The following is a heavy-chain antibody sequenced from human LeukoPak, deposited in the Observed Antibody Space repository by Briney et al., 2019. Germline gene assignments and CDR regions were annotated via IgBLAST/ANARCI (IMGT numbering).Heavy chain of an antibody. Sequence: GGSLRLSRAASGFTFSNYVMSWVRQAPGKGLEWVSAISSNGGSSYYADSVKGRFDISRDNSKNTLYLQMNSLRAEDTAVYYCAKVEDLRHGEYSYFDCWGRGTLVSDCS. CDR3: AKVEDLRHGEYSYFDC. V-gene: IGHV3-23*01. D-gene: IGHD4-17*01. J-gene: IGHJ4*02. CDR2: ISSNGGSS. CDR1: GFTFSNYV.